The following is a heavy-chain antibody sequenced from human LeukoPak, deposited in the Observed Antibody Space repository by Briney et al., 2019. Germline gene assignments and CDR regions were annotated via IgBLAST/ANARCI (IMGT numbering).Heavy chain of an antibody. J-gene: IGHJ4*02. Sequence: ASVKVSCKASGYPFTTYGISWLRQAPGQGLEWVGWISPYNGNTDYAQKAQGRVTMTTDTSTSTAHMQLRRLRSDDTAVYYCATLAQDYYDSSGYFWGQGTPLTVSS. CDR2: ISPYNGNT. CDR1: GYPFTTYG. D-gene: IGHD3-22*01. V-gene: IGHV1-18*01. CDR3: ATLAQDYYDSSGYF.